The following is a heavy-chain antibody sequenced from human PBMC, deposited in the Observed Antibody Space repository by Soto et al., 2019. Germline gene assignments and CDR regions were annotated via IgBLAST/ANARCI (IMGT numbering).Heavy chain of an antibody. CDR1: GFIFSNAW. Sequence: EVQLVESGGGLVKPGGSLRLSCAASGFIFSNAWMSWVRQAPGKGLEWVGRIKSKADGGTTIYAAPVKGRFNISRDGSKNTLYLQMNGLKTEDTAVYYCTTGWSSKDYWGQGTLVTVSS. D-gene: IGHD3-3*01. CDR3: TTGWSSKDY. J-gene: IGHJ4*02. CDR2: IKSKADGGTT. V-gene: IGHV3-15*01.